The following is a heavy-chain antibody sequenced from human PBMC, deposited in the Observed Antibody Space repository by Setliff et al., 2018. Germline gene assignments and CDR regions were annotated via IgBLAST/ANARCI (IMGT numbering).Heavy chain of an antibody. V-gene: IGHV3-33*08. CDR1: GLTFSTYW. D-gene: IGHD2-15*01. J-gene: IGHJ4*02. CDR2: IWDDGGNK. Sequence: GGSLRLSWAASGLTFSTYWMGWVRQAPGKGLEWVAVIWDDGGNKYHADSVKGRFTISRDNSKNTLYLQMNSLRPDDTAVYYCARTCSGSGCYAGLESWGQGTPVTVSS. CDR3: ARTCSGSGCYAGLES.